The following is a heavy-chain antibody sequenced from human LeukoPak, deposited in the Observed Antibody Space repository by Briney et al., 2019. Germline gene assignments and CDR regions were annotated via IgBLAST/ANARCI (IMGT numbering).Heavy chain of an antibody. Sequence: SETLSLTCTVSGGSTSSYYWSWVRQPPGKGLEWIGYIYYSGSTNYNPSLKSRVTISVDRSKNQLSLKLSSVTAADTAVYYCARVGTPTAPPPPPLIDYWGQGTLVTVSS. J-gene: IGHJ4*02. CDR3: ARVGTPTAPPPPPLIDY. CDR2: IYYSGST. CDR1: GGSTSSYY. D-gene: IGHD3-10*01. V-gene: IGHV4-59*01.